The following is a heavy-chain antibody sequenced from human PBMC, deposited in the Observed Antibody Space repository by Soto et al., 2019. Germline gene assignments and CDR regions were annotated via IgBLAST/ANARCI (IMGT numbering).Heavy chain of an antibody. CDR3: AGSTGYSSRELGY. Sequence: GGSLRLSCAASGFTFSSYWMHWVRQAPGKGLVWVSRINSDGSSTSYADSVKGRFTISRDNAKNTLYLQMNSLRAEDTAVYYCAGSTGYSSRELGYWGQGTLVTVSS. J-gene: IGHJ4*02. D-gene: IGHD6-19*01. CDR1: GFTFSSYW. V-gene: IGHV3-74*01. CDR2: INSDGSST.